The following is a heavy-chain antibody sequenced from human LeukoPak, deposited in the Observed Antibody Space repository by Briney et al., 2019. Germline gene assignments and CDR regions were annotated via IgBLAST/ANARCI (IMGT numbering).Heavy chain of an antibody. CDR2: IKSKTDGETT. V-gene: IGHV3-15*01. Sequence: GGSLRLSCAASGLTFSKAWMNWVRQAPGKGLEWVGRIKSKTDGETTDYAAPVKGRFTISRDDSKNTMYLQMNSLKTEDTAVYYCTAWVWGQGPLVTVSS. CDR1: GLTFSKAW. J-gene: IGHJ4*02. D-gene: IGHD3-16*01. CDR3: TAWV.